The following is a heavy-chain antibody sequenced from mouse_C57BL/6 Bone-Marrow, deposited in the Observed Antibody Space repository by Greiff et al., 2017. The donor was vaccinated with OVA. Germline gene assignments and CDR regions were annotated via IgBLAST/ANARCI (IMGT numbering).Heavy chain of an antibody. D-gene: IGHD1-1*01. CDR1: GYTFTDYY. V-gene: IGHV1-26*01. J-gene: IGHJ4*01. Sequence: VQLQQSGPELVKPGASVKISCKASGYTFTDYYMNWVKQSHGKSLEWIGDINPNNGGTSYNQKFKGKATLTVDKSSSTAYMELRSLTSEDSAVYYGARPDYYGSSYLYAMDYWGQGTSVTVSS. CDR3: ARPDYYGSSYLYAMDY. CDR2: INPNNGGT.